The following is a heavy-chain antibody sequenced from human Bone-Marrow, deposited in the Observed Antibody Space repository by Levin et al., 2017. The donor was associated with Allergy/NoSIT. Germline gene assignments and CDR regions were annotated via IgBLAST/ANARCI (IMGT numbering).Heavy chain of an antibody. J-gene: IGHJ4*02. CDR2: ISSDASNE. Sequence: GESLKISCATSGFTFSSYGMHWVRQAPGKGLEWVSVISSDASNEYYADSVRGRFTISRDNSKNTVYLQMSSLRAEDTAVYYCAKDLTNTGFCSGNSCYRLHYWGQGTLVTVSS. V-gene: IGHV3-30*18. D-gene: IGHD2-15*01. CDR3: AKDLTNTGFCSGNSCYRLHY. CDR1: GFTFSSYG.